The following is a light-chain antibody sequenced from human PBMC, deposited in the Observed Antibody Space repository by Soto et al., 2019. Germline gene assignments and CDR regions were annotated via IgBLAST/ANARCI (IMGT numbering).Light chain of an antibody. Sequence: QSALTQPPSVSGSPGQSVTISCSGTSSDIGSYNRVSWYQQSPGTAPKLIIYEVTHRPSGVAGRFSGSKSGNTASLTISGLQAEDEADYYCTSYTPRTALVFGGGTQLTVL. J-gene: IGLJ3*02. V-gene: IGLV2-18*02. CDR1: SSDIGSYNR. CDR2: EVT. CDR3: TSYTPRTALV.